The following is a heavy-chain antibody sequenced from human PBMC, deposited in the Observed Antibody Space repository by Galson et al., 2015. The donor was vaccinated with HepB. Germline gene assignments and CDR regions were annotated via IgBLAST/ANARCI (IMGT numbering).Heavy chain of an antibody. V-gene: IGHV3-30*04. Sequence: SLRLSCAASGFTFSGYSMHWVRQAPGKGLEWLAVISSDESNKYYRDSVKGRFTISRDNSENTLNLQMNSLRTEDTAVYYCARGHESGSFLIDYWGQGTLVTVSS. CDR3: ARGHESGSFLIDY. D-gene: IGHD3-10*01. CDR2: ISSDESNK. J-gene: IGHJ4*02. CDR1: GFTFSGYS.